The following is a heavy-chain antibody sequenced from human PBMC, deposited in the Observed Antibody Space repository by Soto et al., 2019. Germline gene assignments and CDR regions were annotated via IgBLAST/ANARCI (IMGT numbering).Heavy chain of an antibody. J-gene: IGHJ4*01. V-gene: IGHV2-5*02. CDR1: GLSLNTRGVG. CDR3: AHTPQQMILARWSGDFDY. D-gene: IGHD3-16*01. Sequence: SGPTLVNPTQILTLTCTFSGLSLNTRGVGIGWIRQPPGKALEWLGHIYWDDDKRYSPSLNSRLTITKDTSKNQVVLRMTNMDPVETATYSCAHTPQQMILARWSGDFDYWGDGNLVTVSS. CDR2: IYWDDDK.